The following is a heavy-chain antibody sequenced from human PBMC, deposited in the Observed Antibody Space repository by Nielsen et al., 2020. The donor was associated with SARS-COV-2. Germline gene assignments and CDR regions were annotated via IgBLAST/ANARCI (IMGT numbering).Heavy chain of an antibody. V-gene: IGHV1-2*02. CDR2: INPNSGGT. CDR1: GYTFTGYY. CDR3: AREGSELLTYGFQI. Sequence: ASVKVSCKASGYTFTGYYMHWVRQAPGQGLEWMGRINPNSGGTNYAQKFQGRVTMTRDTSTSTAYLELSSLRSDDTALYYCAREGSELLTYGFQIWGQGTMVTVSS. D-gene: IGHD1-7*01. J-gene: IGHJ3*02.